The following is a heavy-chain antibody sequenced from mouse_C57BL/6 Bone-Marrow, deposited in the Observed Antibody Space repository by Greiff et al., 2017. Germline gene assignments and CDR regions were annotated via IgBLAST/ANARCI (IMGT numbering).Heavy chain of an antibody. Sequence: QLKESGPELVKPGASVKISCKASGYSFTDYNMNWVKQSNGKSLEWIGVINPNYGTTSYNQKFKGKATLTVDQSSSTAYMQLNSLTSEDSAVYYCARFGNYVRYAMDYWGQGTSVTVSS. CDR1: GYSFTDYN. CDR3: ARFGNYVRYAMDY. CDR2: INPNYGTT. D-gene: IGHD2-1*01. J-gene: IGHJ4*01. V-gene: IGHV1-39*01.